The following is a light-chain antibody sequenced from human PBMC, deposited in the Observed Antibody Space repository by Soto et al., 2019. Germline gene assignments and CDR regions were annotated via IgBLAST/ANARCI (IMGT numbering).Light chain of an antibody. Sequence: EIVLTHSPGTLSLSPWERATLSCRASQSVSSSYLAWYQQKPGQAPRLLIYGASSRATGIPDRFSGSGSGTDFTLTISRLEPEDFAVYYCQQYGSSPRTFGHGTKVDIK. V-gene: IGKV3-20*01. J-gene: IGKJ1*01. CDR1: QSVSSSY. CDR2: GAS. CDR3: QQYGSSPRT.